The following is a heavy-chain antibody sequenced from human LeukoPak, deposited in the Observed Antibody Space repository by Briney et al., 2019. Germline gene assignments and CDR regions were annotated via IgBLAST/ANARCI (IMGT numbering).Heavy chain of an antibody. CDR3: ARLGEDTYGYQTDFDY. V-gene: IGHV3-30-3*01. CDR1: GFTFSSYA. J-gene: IGHJ4*02. D-gene: IGHD5-18*01. Sequence: GRSLRLSCAASGFTFSSYAMHWVRQAPGKGLEWVALISYDGTKKYYADPVKGRFTVSRDNSKSTLFLQLNSLRAEDTAVYYCARLGEDTYGYQTDFDYWGQGTLVTVSS. CDR2: ISYDGTKK.